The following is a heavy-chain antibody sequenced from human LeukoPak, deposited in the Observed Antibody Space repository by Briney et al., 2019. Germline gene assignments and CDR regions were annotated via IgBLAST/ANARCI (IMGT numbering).Heavy chain of an antibody. V-gene: IGHV3-53*01. D-gene: IGHD5-18*01. J-gene: IGHJ4*02. CDR3: VRGDGYSYSYGYFDN. Sequence: VGTLRLSCAASRFTGSSNYMSRVPQAPGKGLEGVSSLYSGGGTYYADSVKGRFTISRDNSRNTLYLQINSLRAEDTAVYYCVRGDGYSYSYGYFDNWGQGTLVTVSS. CDR2: LYSGGGT. CDR1: RFTGSSNY.